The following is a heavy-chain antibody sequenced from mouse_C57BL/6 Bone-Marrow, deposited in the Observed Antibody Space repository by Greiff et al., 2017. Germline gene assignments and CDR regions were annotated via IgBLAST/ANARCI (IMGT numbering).Heavy chain of an antibody. CDR3: AMRNGYLPTWFAY. V-gene: IGHV1-74*01. CDR1: GYTFTSYW. D-gene: IGHD2-3*01. Sequence: QVQLQQPGAELVKPGASVKVSCKASGYTFTSYWMHWVKQRPGQGLEWIGRIHPSDGDTNYNQKFKGKATLTVDKSSSTAYMQLSSLTSEDSAVYYCAMRNGYLPTWFAYWGQGTLVTVSA. CDR2: IHPSDGDT. J-gene: IGHJ3*01.